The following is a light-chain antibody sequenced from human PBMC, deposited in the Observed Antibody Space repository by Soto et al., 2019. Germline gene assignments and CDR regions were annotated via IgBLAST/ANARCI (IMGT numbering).Light chain of an antibody. CDR2: SAS. Sequence: DIQMTQSPASLSVSVCDGVTITCRASQSISNYLNWYQQKPGRAPRLLIHSASTLQSGVPSRFSGSGSGTHFTLTISSLQPEDFATYSCQQSYTTPWTFGLGTKVDIK. CDR3: QQSYTTPWT. J-gene: IGKJ1*01. CDR1: QSISNY. V-gene: IGKV1-39*01.